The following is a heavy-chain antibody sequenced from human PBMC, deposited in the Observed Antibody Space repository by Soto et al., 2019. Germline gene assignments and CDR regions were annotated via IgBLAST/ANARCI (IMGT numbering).Heavy chain of an antibody. CDR1: GDSVSSNSAA. J-gene: IGHJ3*02. Sequence: SQTLSLTCAISGDSVSSNSAAWNWIRQSPSRGLEWLGRTYYRSKWYNDYAVSVKSRITINPDTSKNQFSLQLNSVTPEDTAVYYCARDKFRFGCSSDAFDIWGQGTMVTVSS. D-gene: IGHD6-6*01. V-gene: IGHV6-1*01. CDR2: TYYRSKWYN. CDR3: ARDKFRFGCSSDAFDI.